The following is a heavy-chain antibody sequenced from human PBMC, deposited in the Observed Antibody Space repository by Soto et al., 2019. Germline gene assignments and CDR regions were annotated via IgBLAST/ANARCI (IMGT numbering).Heavy chain of an antibody. CDR2: IYTSVST. D-gene: IGHD6-6*01. CDR1: GGSISSYY. CDR3: ARDLYSSSYNYYYGMDV. J-gene: IGHJ6*02. Sequence: QVQLQESGPGLVKPSETLSLTCTVSGGSISSYYWSWIRQPAGKGLEWIGRIYTSVSTNYNPSLKSRVTMSVDTSKNHFSLKLSSVTAADTAVYYCARDLYSSSYNYYYGMDVWGQGTTVTVSS. V-gene: IGHV4-4*07.